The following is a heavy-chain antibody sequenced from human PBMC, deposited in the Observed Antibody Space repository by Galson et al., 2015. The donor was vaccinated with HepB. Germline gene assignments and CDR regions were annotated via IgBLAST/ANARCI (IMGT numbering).Heavy chain of an antibody. CDR1: GFTVSNFG. CDR3: PKQPVQWLGHYYYYGMDV. Sequence: ALRLSCAASGFTVSNFGMHGVRPAPGKGLEWLAEISFDGSGYSYADSEKGRITISRGNSKNALYLQVHSLRAGDTSVYYCPKQPVQWLGHYYYYGMDVWGQGTTVTVS. CDR2: ISFDGSGY. J-gene: IGHJ6*02. V-gene: IGHV3-30*18. D-gene: IGHD5-12*01.